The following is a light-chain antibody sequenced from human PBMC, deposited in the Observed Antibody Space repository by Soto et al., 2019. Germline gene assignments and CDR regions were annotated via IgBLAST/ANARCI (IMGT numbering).Light chain of an antibody. CDR3: QQYNSWPPT. J-gene: IGKJ4*02. CDR2: AAS. V-gene: IGKV1D-8*03. Sequence: VSGMTLSPSLLSASTGDRVTVSCRMSQGISSCLAWYQQKPGTAPELLIYAASTLQSGIPSRFSGSGSGTDFTLTISRLQSEDFAIYYCQQYNSWPPTFGEGTKVEIK. CDR1: QGISSC.